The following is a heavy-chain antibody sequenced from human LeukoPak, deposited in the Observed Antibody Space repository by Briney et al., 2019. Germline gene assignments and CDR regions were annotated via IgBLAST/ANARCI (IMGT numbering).Heavy chain of an antibody. CDR1: GFTFTSSA. CDR3: AADQGDMYWTEAAHYYYMDV. D-gene: IGHD3-9*01. CDR2: IVVGSGNT. Sequence: SVKVSCKASGFTFTSSAVQWVRQARGQRFEWIGWIVVGSGNTNYAQKFQERVTITRDMSTSTAYMELSSLRSEDTAVYYCAADQGDMYWTEAAHYYYMDVWGKGTTVTVSS. V-gene: IGHV1-58*01. J-gene: IGHJ6*03.